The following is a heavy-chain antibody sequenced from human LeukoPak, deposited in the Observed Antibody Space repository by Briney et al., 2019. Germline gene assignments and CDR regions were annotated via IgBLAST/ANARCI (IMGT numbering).Heavy chain of an antibody. V-gene: IGHV4-34*01. CDR2: INHSGSA. Sequence: SETLSLTCAVSGGSFSGYYWTWIRQPPGKGLEWIGEINHSGSANYNPSLKSRVTISVDTSKNQFSLKLSSVTAADTAVYYCARDNDYGDYGGYWGQGTLVTVSS. CDR1: GGSFSGYY. J-gene: IGHJ4*02. CDR3: ARDNDYGDYGGY. D-gene: IGHD4-17*01.